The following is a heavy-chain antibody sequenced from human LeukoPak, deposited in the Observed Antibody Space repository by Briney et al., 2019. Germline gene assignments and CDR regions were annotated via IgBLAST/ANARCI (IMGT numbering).Heavy chain of an antibody. Sequence: SVKVSFKASGCTFSSYAISWVRQAPGQGLERMGGIIPIFGTANYAQRFQGRVTITTDESTSTAYMELSSLRSDDTAVYYCASTYCGGDCYSLPYFDYWGQGTQVTVSS. D-gene: IGHD2-21*02. CDR3: ASTYCGGDCYSLPYFDY. CDR1: GCTFSSYA. CDR2: IIPIFGTA. J-gene: IGHJ4*02. V-gene: IGHV1-69*05.